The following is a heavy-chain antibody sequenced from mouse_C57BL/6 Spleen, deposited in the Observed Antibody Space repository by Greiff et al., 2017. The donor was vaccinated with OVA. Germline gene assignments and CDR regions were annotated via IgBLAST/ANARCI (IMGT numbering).Heavy chain of an antibody. CDR1: GYAFSSSW. J-gene: IGHJ2*01. CDR3: ARGSGRLDDFDY. V-gene: IGHV1-82*01. CDR2: IYPGDGDT. Sequence: QVQLQQSGPELVKPGASVKISCTASGYAFSSSWMNWVKQRPGKGLEWIGRIYPGDGDTNYNGTFKGKATLTADNSSSTAYMQLSSLTSEDSAVYVCARGSGRLDDFDYWGQGTTLTVSS. D-gene: IGHD3-1*01.